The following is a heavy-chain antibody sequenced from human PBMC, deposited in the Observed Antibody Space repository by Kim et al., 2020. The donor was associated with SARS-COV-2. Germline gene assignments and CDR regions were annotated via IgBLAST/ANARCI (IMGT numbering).Heavy chain of an antibody. V-gene: IGHV1-3*01. CDR3: ARGGAIAAAGKGYFQH. J-gene: IGHJ1*01. Sequence: KFQGRVTITRVTSASTAYMELSSLRSEDTAVYYCARGGAIAAAGKGYFQHWGQGTLVTVSS. D-gene: IGHD6-13*01.